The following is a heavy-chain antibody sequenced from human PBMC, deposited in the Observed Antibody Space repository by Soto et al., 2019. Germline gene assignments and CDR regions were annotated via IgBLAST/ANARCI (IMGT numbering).Heavy chain of an antibody. CDR1: GGSISSYY. V-gene: IGHV4-59*01. Sequence: SETLSLTCTVSGGSISSYYWSWIRQPPGKGLEWIGYIYYSGSTNYNPSLKSRVTISVDTSKNQFSLKLSSVTAADTAVYYCAGFPLTAALSSVDPWGQGTLVTVSS. CDR2: IYYSGST. D-gene: IGHD6-13*01. CDR3: AGFPLTAALSSVDP. J-gene: IGHJ5*02.